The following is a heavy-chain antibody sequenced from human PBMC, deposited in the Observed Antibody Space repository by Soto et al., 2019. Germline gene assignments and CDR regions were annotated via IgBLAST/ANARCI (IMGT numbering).Heavy chain of an antibody. CDR3: ARVSSCSSTSCDALEGGWFAP. J-gene: IGHJ5*02. D-gene: IGHD2-2*01. CDR1: GGSISSGGYS. Sequence: QLQLQESGSGLVKPSQTLSLTCAVSGGSISSGGYSWSWIRQPPGKGLEWIGYIYHSGSTYYNPALPSRVNISVDRSKNQFSLKLSSVTAADTAVYYCARVSSCSSTSCDALEGGWFAPWGQGTLVTVSS. V-gene: IGHV4-30-2*01. CDR2: IYHSGST.